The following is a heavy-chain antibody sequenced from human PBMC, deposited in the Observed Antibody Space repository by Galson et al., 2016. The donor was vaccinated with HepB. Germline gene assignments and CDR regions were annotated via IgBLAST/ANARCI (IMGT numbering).Heavy chain of an antibody. D-gene: IGHD3-3*01. CDR3: ARGPSVSDFGSYFDS. CDR1: GFTFSRYS. J-gene: IGHJ5*01. Sequence: SLRLSCAASGFTFSRYSMNWVRQAPGRGLEWVASISSGSTYIYYVDSVKGRFTVSRDNAKNSLYLQMNSLRAEDTAVYFCARGPSVSDFGSYFDSWGQGALVTVSS. CDR2: ISSGSTYI. V-gene: IGHV3-21*01.